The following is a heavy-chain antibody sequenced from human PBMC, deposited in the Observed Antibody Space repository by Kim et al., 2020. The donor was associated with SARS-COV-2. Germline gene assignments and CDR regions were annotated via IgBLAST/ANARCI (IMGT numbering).Heavy chain of an antibody. J-gene: IGHJ4*02. V-gene: IGHV4-31*11. CDR1: GGSFSSGGYY. CDR3: ARAPRRIITIFGVVTHFDY. Sequence: SETLSLTCAVYGGSFSSGGYYWSWIRQHPGKGLEWIGYIYYSGSTYYNPSLKSRVTISVDTSKNQFSLKLSSVTAADTAVYYCARAPRRIITIFGVVTHFDYWGQGTLVTVSS. CDR2: IYYSGST. D-gene: IGHD3-3*01.